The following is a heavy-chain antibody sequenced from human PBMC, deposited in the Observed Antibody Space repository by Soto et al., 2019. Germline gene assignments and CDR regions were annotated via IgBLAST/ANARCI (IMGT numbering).Heavy chain of an antibody. V-gene: IGHV3-21*01. Sequence: GGSLRLSCTASGFTFSAYTMNWVRQAPGKGLEWVSSISSSSTNIYYADSVKGRFTISRVNAKNSLYLQMDNLRAEDRAVYYCSRDHAWEYQAYSYYAMDVWGQGTTVTVSS. CDR2: ISSSSTNI. J-gene: IGHJ6*02. D-gene: IGHD2-2*01. CDR3: SRDHAWEYQAYSYYAMDV. CDR1: GFTFSAYT.